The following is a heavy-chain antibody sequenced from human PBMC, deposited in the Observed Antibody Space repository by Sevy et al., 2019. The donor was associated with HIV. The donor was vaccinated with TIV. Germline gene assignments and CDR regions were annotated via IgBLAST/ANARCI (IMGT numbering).Heavy chain of an antibody. CDR3: AKDLYCSSTSCHRGFDY. CDR1: GFTFSSYA. Sequence: GGSLRLSCAASGFTFSSYAMSWVRQAPGKGLEWVSAISGSGGSTYYADSVKGRFTISRDNSKNTLYLQMNSLRAEETAVYYCAKDLYCSSTSCHRGFDYWGQGTLVTVSS. V-gene: IGHV3-23*01. CDR2: ISGSGGST. J-gene: IGHJ4*02. D-gene: IGHD2-2*01.